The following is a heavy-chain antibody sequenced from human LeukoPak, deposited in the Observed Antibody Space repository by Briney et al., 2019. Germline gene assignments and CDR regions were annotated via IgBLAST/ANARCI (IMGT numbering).Heavy chain of an antibody. V-gene: IGHV3-64D*09. CDR3: VKDMSRIAAPAPGD. CDR2: IITNGGSI. D-gene: IGHD6-13*01. Sequence: SAGSLTLSCSASAFTVSNNTMRWDRHPPGKRREYVSSIITNGGSIYSADSVKGRFTISRDNSKNTLYLQMSSLRAEDTAVYYCVKDMSRIAAPAPGDWGQGTLVTVSS. CDR1: AFTVSNNT. J-gene: IGHJ4*02.